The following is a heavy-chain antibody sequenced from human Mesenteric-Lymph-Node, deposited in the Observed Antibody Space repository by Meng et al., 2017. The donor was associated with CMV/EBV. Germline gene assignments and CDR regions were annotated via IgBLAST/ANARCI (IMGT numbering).Heavy chain of an antibody. J-gene: IGHJ4*02. CDR3: ARAPVGYCSSTSCYALDY. Sequence: GSFSGYYWSWIRQPPGKGLEWIGYIYYSGSTNYNPSLKSRVTISVDTSKNQFSLKLSSVTAADTAVYYCARAPVGYCSSTSCYALDYWGQGTLVTVSS. V-gene: IGHV4-59*01. D-gene: IGHD2-2*01. CDR2: IYYSGST. CDR1: GSFSGYY.